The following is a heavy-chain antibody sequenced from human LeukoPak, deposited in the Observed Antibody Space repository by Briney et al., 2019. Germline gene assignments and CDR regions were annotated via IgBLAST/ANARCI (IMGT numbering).Heavy chain of an antibody. Sequence: GSLRLSCAASGFTFSSYGMHWVRQAPGKGLEWVAVIWYDGSNKYYADSVKGRFTISRDNSKNMLYLQMNSLRAEDTAVYYCARDRGYGGNSVGYYGMDVWGQGTTVTVSS. CDR1: GFTFSSYG. J-gene: IGHJ6*02. V-gene: IGHV3-33*01. CDR2: IWYDGSNK. CDR3: ARDRGYGGNSVGYYGMDV. D-gene: IGHD4-23*01.